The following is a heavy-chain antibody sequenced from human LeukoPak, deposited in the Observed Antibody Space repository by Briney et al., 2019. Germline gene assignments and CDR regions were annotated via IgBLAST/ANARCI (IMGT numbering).Heavy chain of an antibody. Sequence: ASVKVSCKASGYTFTGYYMHWGRQAPGQGLEWMGWINPNSGGTNYAHKFQGRVTMTRDTSISTAYMELGRLRSDDTAVYYCAKAALTYYYDSSGYYYEENAFDIWGQGTMVTVSS. CDR3: AKAALTYYYDSSGYYYEENAFDI. D-gene: IGHD3-22*01. CDR2: INPNSGGT. J-gene: IGHJ3*02. V-gene: IGHV1-2*07. CDR1: GYTFTGYY.